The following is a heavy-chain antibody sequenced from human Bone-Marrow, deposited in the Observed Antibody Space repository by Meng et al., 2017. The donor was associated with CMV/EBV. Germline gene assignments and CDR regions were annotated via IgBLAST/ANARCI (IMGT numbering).Heavy chain of an antibody. Sequence: GESLKISCAASGFTFSSYGMHWVRQAPGKGLEWVAFIRYDGSNKYYADSVKGRFTISRDNSKNTLYLQMNSLRAEDTAVYDCAPLVQPPRPFDYWGQGTLVTVSS. D-gene: IGHD1-1*01. CDR3: APLVQPPRPFDY. J-gene: IGHJ4*02. V-gene: IGHV3-30*02. CDR1: GFTFSSYG. CDR2: IRYDGSNK.